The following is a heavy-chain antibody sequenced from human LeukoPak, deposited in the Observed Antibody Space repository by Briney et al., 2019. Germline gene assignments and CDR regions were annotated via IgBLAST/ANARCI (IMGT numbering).Heavy chain of an antibody. V-gene: IGHV1-2*02. Sequence: ASVKVSCKASGYTFTSYYMHWVRQAPGQGLEWMGIINPNSGGTNYAQKFQGRVTMTRDTSISTAYMELSRLRSDDTAVYYCARAPSIAADYWFDPWGQGTLVTVSS. CDR1: GYTFTSYY. CDR2: INPNSGGT. CDR3: ARAPSIAADYWFDP. J-gene: IGHJ5*02. D-gene: IGHD6-13*01.